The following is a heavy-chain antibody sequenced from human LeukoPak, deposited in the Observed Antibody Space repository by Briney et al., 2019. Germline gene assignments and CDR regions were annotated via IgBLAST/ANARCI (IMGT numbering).Heavy chain of an antibody. CDR3: ARAGISTIPYYYYYMDV. V-gene: IGHV4-39*07. J-gene: IGHJ6*03. Sequence: SEALVLSCTAADTSISSSSYYWGWIRQPPGKGLEWIGGIYYSGSTYYNPSLKSRVTISVDTSKTQFSLKLSSVTAADTAVYYCARAGISTIPYYYYYMDVWGKGTTVTVSS. D-gene: IGHD5/OR15-5a*01. CDR1: DTSISSSSYY. CDR2: IYYSGST.